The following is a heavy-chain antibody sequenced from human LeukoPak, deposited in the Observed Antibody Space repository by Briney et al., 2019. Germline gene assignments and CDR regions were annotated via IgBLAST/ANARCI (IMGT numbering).Heavy chain of an antibody. D-gene: IGHD2-2*01. V-gene: IGHV3-7*01. CDR2: IKQDGSEK. CDR3: ARGVVPAAYYYYYMDV. CDR1: GFTFSSYW. J-gene: IGHJ6*03. Sequence: PGGSLRLSCAASGFTFSSYWMSWVRQAPGKGLEWVANIKQDGSEKYYVDSVKGRFTISRDNAKNSLYLQMNSLRAEDTAVYYCARGVVPAAYYYYYMDVWGKGTTVTVSS.